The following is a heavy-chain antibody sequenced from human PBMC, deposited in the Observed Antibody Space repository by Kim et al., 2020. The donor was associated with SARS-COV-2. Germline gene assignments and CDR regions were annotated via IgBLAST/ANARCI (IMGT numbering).Heavy chain of an antibody. CDR2: ISGGGDDT. D-gene: IGHD3-22*01. J-gene: IGHJ4*01. CDR3: AKGDCDSRKCYTTDH. V-gene: IGHV3-23*01. CDR1: GFTFNNFA. Sequence: GGSLRLSCAASGFTFNNFAMNWVRQAPGKGPEWVSVISGGGDDTQFAESVKGRFTISRDNSKNTLYLQMNNVRAEDTAVYYCAKGDCDSRKCYTTDHWG.